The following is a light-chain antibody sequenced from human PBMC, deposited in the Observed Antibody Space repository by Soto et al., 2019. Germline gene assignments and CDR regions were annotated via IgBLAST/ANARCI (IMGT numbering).Light chain of an antibody. CDR1: QSVSSY. CDR3: QQRTNWPPVT. Sequence: EIVLTQSPATLSLSPRERATLSCRASQSVSSYLAWYQQKPGQAPRLLIYGASNRATGIPARFSGSGSGTDFTLTISSLEPEDFAVYYCQQRTNWPPVTFGQGTRLEIK. CDR2: GAS. V-gene: IGKV3-11*01. J-gene: IGKJ5*01.